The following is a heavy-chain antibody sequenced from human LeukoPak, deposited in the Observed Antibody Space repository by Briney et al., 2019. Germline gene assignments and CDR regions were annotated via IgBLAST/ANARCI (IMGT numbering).Heavy chain of an antibody. V-gene: IGHV1-2*02. CDR1: GYTFTGYY. CDR2: VNPNSGGT. D-gene: IGHD3-10*01. CDR3: ARNIWFGESADAFDI. Sequence: ASVKVSCKASGYTFTGYYMHWVRQAPGQGLEWMGWVNPNSGGTNYAQKFQGRVTMTRDKSIRTAYMELSRLTSDDTAVYYCARNIWFGESADAFDIWGQGTMVTVSS. J-gene: IGHJ3*02.